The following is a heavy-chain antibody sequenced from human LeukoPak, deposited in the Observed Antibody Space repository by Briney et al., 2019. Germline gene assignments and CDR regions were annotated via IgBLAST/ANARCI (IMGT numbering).Heavy chain of an antibody. CDR1: GFTFSSYG. CDR2: IAYDGNNQ. D-gene: IGHD3-10*01. CDR3: AKVGSHFGDY. Sequence: GGSLRLSCAVSGFTFSSYGMHWVRQAPRKGLEWVAFIAYDGNNQYYADSVKGRFTISRDNSKNTLYLQMNSLRPEDTAVYYCAKVGSHFGDYWGQGTLVIVTS. J-gene: IGHJ4*02. V-gene: IGHV3-30*02.